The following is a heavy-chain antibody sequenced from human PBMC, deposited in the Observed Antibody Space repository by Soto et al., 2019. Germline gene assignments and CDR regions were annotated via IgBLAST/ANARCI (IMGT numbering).Heavy chain of an antibody. J-gene: IGHJ4*02. V-gene: IGHV3-23*01. CDR3: AKRTITAPYPFDY. Sequence: EVQVLQSGGGLVQPGGSLRLSCAASGFTFNNYPMAWVRQTPGKGLEWVSVVSARGDSTNYADSVRGRFSVSRDNSNNMVYLQMNSLRAEDTAVYYCAKRTITAPYPFDYWGQGTLVTVSS. D-gene: IGHD1-20*01. CDR1: GFTFNNYP. CDR2: VSARGDST.